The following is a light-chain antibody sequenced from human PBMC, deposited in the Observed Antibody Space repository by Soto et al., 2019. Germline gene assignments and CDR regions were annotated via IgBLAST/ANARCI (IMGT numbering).Light chain of an antibody. CDR1: QSVSSNF. Sequence: ENVLTQSPGTLSLSPGERATLSCRASQSVSSNFLAWYQQKPGQAPRLLIYGASNRATGIPDRFSVSGSGTDFTLTISRLEPGDFAVYYCQQYYNWPRTCGQGTKVDIK. J-gene: IGKJ1*01. CDR2: GAS. V-gene: IGKV3-20*01. CDR3: QQYYNWPRT.